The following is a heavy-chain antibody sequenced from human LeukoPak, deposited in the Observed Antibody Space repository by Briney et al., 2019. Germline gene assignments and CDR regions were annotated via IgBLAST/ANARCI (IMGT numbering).Heavy chain of an antibody. CDR1: GFTFSSYS. Sequence: PGGSLRLSCAASGFTFSSYSMNWVRQAPGKGLEWVSSISSRSSYIYYADSVKGRFTISRDNAKNSLYLQMNSLRTEDTAVYYCAKCPYAVNWNLFDYWGQGTLVTVSS. CDR3: AKCPYAVNWNLFDY. V-gene: IGHV3-21*04. J-gene: IGHJ4*02. CDR2: ISSRSSYI. D-gene: IGHD1-20*01.